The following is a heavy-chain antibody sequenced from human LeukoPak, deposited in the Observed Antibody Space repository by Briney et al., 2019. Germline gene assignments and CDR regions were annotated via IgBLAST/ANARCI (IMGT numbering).Heavy chain of an antibody. D-gene: IGHD3-3*02. J-gene: IGHJ4*02. CDR3: VCRAHFWSGPGG. Sequence: ETLSLTCTVSGGSISSYYWSWIRQPPGKGLEWVANIKQDGSEKYYVDSVKGRFTISRDNAKSSLYLQMNSLRAEDTAVYYCVCRAHFWSGPGGWGQGTLVTVSS. CDR2: IKQDGSEK. V-gene: IGHV3-7*01. CDR1: GGSISSYY.